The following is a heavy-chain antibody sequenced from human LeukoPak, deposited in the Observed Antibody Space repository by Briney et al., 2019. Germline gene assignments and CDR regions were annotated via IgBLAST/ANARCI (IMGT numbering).Heavy chain of an antibody. J-gene: IGHJ6*02. D-gene: IGHD4-23*01. CDR3: AKDSLRWSYFYYGMDV. CDR1: GFTLSSYG. V-gene: IGHV3-30*18. Sequence: GGSLRLSCAASGFTLSSYGMHWVRQAPGKGLEWVAVISYAGSNKYYVDSVKGRFTISRDNSKNTLYLQMNSLRAEDTAVYYCAKDSLRWSYFYYGMDVWGQGTTVTVSS. CDR2: ISYAGSNK.